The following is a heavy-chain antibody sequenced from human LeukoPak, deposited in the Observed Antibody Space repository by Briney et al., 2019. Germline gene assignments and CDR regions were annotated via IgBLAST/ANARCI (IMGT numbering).Heavy chain of an antibody. D-gene: IGHD4-17*01. CDR3: AKNGHDFVDSKIDY. J-gene: IGHJ4*02. Sequence: GGSLRLPCAASAFTFSSYWMHWVRQAPGEGLVWVSRINSDGGITNYADSVKGRFTVSRDNSKNTLHLQMNSLRAEDTAVYYCAKNGHDFVDSKIDYWGQGTLVTVSS. CDR1: AFTFSSYW. V-gene: IGHV3-74*01. CDR2: INSDGGIT.